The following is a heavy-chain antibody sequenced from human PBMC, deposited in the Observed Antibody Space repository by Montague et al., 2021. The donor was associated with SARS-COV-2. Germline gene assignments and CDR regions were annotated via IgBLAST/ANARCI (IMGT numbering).Heavy chain of an antibody. CDR1: GTSFSGYY. CDR2: INHGGST. Sequence: SETLSLTCAVHGTSFSGYYWNWIRQPPGKGLEWIGEINHGGSTKYSPSLKSRVTMSGDTSKNQLSLKLTSVTAADTAVYYCARGQEGVNMVLVVLGFYYYMDVWGKGTTVTVSS. V-gene: IGHV4-34*01. CDR3: ARGQEGVNMVLVVLGFYYYMDV. D-gene: IGHD3-22*01. J-gene: IGHJ6*03.